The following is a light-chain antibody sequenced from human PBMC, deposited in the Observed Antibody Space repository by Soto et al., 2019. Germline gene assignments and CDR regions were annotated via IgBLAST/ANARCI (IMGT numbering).Light chain of an antibody. CDR3: SSFTGDSTVL. J-gene: IGLJ2*01. Sequence: QSVLTQPASVSGSPGQSITISCIGTSRDVGGYNFVSWYQQHPGKAPKLMISEVSNRPSGVSNRFSGSKSGNTASLTISGLQAEDEADYDCSSFTGDSTVLFGGGTKVTVL. CDR2: EVS. V-gene: IGLV2-14*01. CDR1: SRDVGGYNF.